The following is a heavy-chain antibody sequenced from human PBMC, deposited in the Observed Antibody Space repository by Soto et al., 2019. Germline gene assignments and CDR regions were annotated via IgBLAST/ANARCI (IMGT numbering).Heavy chain of an antibody. CDR1: GFTFSSYS. D-gene: IGHD3-22*01. V-gene: IGHV3-23*01. CDR3: AKFLAPNYYDSSGYYYEGAPTFDY. J-gene: IGHJ4*02. CDR2: ISGSGGST. Sequence: RGSLRLSFAASGFTFSSYSMSWVRQAPGKGLEWVSAISGSGGSTYYADSVKGRFTISRDNSKNTLYLQMNSLRAEDTAVYYCAKFLAPNYYDSSGYYYEGAPTFDYWGQGTLVTVSS.